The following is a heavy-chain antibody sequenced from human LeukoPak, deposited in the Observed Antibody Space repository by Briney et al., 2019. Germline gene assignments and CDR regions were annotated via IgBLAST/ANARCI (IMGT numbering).Heavy chain of an antibody. CDR2: IIPILGIA. D-gene: IGHD3-10*01. CDR3: ATDRIDDMVRGDPYYYYMDV. CDR1: GGTFSSYA. V-gene: IGHV1-69*04. Sequence: ASVKVSCKASGGTFSSYAISWVRQAPGQGLEWMGRIIPILGIANYAQKFQGRVTITADESTTTAYVELSSLRAEDTAVYFCATDRIDDMVRGDPYYYYMDVWGKGTTVTVSS. J-gene: IGHJ6*03.